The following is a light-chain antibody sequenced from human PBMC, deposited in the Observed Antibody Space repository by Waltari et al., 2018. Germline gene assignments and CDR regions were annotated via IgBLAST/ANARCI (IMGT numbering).Light chain of an antibody. CDR3: CSYAGSSTFVV. V-gene: IGLV2-23*03. CDR1: SSAVGSDNL. J-gene: IGLJ2*01. CDR2: EGS. Sequence: SALTQHAAVSGSPGLAINISCTGTSSAVGSDNLVSSYHQQPGKAPNLMIYEGSKRPSGVSNRFSGSKSGNTASLTISVLQAEDEADYYCCSYAGSSTFVVFGGGTKLTVL.